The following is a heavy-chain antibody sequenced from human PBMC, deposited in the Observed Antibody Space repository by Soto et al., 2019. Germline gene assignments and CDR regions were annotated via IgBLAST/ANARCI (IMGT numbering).Heavy chain of an antibody. CDR2: ISGSGGST. CDR3: AKANPSWTIAAAFDY. D-gene: IGHD6-6*01. Sequence: GGSLRLSCAASGFIFSGYAMSWVRQAPGKGLEWVSAISGSGGSTYYADSVKGRFTISRDNSKNTLYLQMNSLRAEDTALYYCAKANPSWTIAAAFDYWGQGTLVTVSS. CDR1: GFIFSGYA. J-gene: IGHJ4*02. V-gene: IGHV3-23*01.